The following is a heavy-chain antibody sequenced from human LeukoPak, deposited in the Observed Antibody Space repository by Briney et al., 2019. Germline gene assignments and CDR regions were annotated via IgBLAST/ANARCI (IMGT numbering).Heavy chain of an antibody. D-gene: IGHD5-18*01. J-gene: IGHJ3*02. CDR3: ARDGYSYGYGAFDI. V-gene: IGHV4-59*01. Sequence: SETLSLTCTVSGGPISSYYWSWIRQPPGKGLEWIGYIYYSGSTTYNPSLKSRVTISLDTSKNQFSLKLSSVTAADTAVYYCARDGYSYGYGAFDIWGQGAMVTVSS. CDR1: GGPISSYY. CDR2: IYYSGST.